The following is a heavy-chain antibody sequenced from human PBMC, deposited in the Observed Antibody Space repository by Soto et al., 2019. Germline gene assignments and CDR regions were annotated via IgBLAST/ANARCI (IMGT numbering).Heavy chain of an antibody. J-gene: IGHJ5*02. Sequence: XXSLRLCYAASGFTFTDHWMHWVLQGPGKGLEWVARVSNDGGTTTYADFVKGRFTISRDNAKNTVYLQMKSLKAEDTAVYYCVRDRPNNWFDPWGQGTLVTVSS. V-gene: IGHV3-74*01. CDR3: VRDRPNNWFDP. CDR2: VSNDGGTT. CDR1: GFTFTDHW.